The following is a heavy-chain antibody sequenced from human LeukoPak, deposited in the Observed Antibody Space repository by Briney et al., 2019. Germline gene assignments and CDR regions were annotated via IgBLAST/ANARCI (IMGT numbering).Heavy chain of an antibody. Sequence: GRSLRLSCAASGFTFSSYAMHWVRQAPGKGLEWVAVISYDGSNKYYADSVKGRFTISRDNSKNTLYLQMNSLRAEDTAVYYCASSPWGIQAFDIWGQGTMVTVSS. D-gene: IGHD3-16*01. CDR2: ISYDGSNK. CDR1: GFTFSSYA. J-gene: IGHJ3*02. V-gene: IGHV3-30-3*01. CDR3: ASSPWGIQAFDI.